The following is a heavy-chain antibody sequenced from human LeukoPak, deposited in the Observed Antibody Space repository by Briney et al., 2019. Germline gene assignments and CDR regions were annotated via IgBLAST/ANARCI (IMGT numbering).Heavy chain of an antibody. CDR1: GGTFSSYA. CDR2: IIPILGIA. V-gene: IGHV1-69*04. J-gene: IGHJ6*02. Sequence: ASVKVSCKASGGTFSSYAISWVQQAPGQGLEWMGRIIPILGIANYAQKFQGRVTITADKSTGTAYMELSSLRSEDTAVYYCARESKPTPYYYGMDVWGQGTTVTVSS. CDR3: ARESKPTPYYYGMDV.